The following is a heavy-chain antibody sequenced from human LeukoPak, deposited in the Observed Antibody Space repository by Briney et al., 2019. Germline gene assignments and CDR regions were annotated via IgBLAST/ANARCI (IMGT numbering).Heavy chain of an antibody. CDR1: GYTFTSYY. Sequence: ASVKVSCKASGYTFTSYYMHWVRQAPGQGLEWMGIINPSGGSTSYAQKFQGRVTMTRDTSTSTVYMELSSLRSEDTAVHYCARTVPWRAFDIWGQGTMVTVSS. V-gene: IGHV1-46*01. CDR2: INPSGGST. D-gene: IGHD5-12*01. J-gene: IGHJ3*02. CDR3: ARTVPWRAFDI.